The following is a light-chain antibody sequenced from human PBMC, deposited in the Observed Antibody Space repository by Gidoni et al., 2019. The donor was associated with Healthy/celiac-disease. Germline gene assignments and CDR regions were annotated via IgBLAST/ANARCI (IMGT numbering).Light chain of an antibody. Sequence: EMVLTQSTGTPSLSPGEKATLSCRASQSVSSSYLAWYQKKPGQAPRLLSYGASSRATGIPDRFSGSGSGTDFTLTISGLEPEDCAVYYCQQYGSSPPITFGQGTRLEIK. CDR3: QQYGSSPPIT. CDR1: QSVSSSY. CDR2: GAS. J-gene: IGKJ5*01. V-gene: IGKV3-20*01.